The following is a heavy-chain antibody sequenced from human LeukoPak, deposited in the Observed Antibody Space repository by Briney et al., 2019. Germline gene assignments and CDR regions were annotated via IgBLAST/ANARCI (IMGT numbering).Heavy chain of an antibody. V-gene: IGHV3-23*01. CDR2: ISGSDGST. CDR3: AKDASPYYYDSSGLRNWFDP. Sequence: GGSLRLSCAASGFTFSSYAMSWVRQAPGKGLEWVSAISGSDGSTYYADSVKGRFTISRDNSKNTLYLQMNSLRAEDTAVYYCAKDASPYYYDSSGLRNWFDPWGQGTLVTVSS. CDR1: GFTFSSYA. D-gene: IGHD3-22*01. J-gene: IGHJ5*02.